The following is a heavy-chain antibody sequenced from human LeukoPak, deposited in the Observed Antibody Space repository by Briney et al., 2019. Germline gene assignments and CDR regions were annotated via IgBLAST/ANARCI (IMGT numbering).Heavy chain of an antibody. D-gene: IGHD3-10*01. CDR3: ARGGIMVRGISLFYGMDV. V-gene: IGHV1-8*01. CDR1: GYTFTTYD. Sequence: ASVKVSCKASGYTFTTYDINWVRQATGQGLQWMGWMNPNSGNTGYAQNFQGRLTMTRNTSISTAYMELSSLTSEDTAVYYCARGGIMVRGISLFYGMDVWGQGTTVTVSS. J-gene: IGHJ6*02. CDR2: MNPNSGNT.